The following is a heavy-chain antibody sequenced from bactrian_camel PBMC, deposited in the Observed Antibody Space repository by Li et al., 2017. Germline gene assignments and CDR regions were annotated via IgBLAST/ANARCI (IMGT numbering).Heavy chain of an antibody. CDR2: LWIGGATT. J-gene: IGHJ4*01. CDR3: AEGRGSRGEHCYSLNY. CDR1: RYTYKRNC. V-gene: IGHV3S1*01. D-gene: IGHD6*01. Sequence: VQLVESGGGSVQAGGSLTLSCAAGRYTYKRNCMGWLRQRPGKDREGLAVLWIGGATTSYADSVKGRFIITRDSAKNTVYLQMNNLQPEDTATYYCAEGRGSRGEHCYSLNYWGQGTQVTVS.